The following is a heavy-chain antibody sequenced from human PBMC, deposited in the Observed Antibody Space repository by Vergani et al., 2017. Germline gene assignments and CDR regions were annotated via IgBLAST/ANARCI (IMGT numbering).Heavy chain of an antibody. CDR3: ARHGSVYGMDV. Sequence: QVQLQESGPGLVKPSQTLSLTCTVSGGSISSGSYYWSWIRQTAGKGLGWIVRIYISGSTYSNPSLKIRVTISVDTSKNQFSLKLSSVTAAGTAVYYSARHGSVYGMDVWGEGTTVTVSS. V-gene: IGHV4-61*02. CDR2: IYISGST. CDR1: GGSISSGSYY. J-gene: IGHJ6*04. D-gene: IGHD6-25*01.